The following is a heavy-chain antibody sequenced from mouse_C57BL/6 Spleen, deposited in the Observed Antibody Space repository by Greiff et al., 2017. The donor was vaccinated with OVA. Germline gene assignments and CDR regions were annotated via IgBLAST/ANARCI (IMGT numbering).Heavy chain of an antibody. Sequence: VQLQQSGPELVKPGASVKISCKASGYTFTDYYMNWVKQSHGKSLEWIGDINPNNGGTSYNQKFKGKATLTVDKSSSTAYMELRSLTSEDSAVYYCARFYSNYDLDYWGQGTTLTVSS. D-gene: IGHD2-5*01. CDR2: INPNNGGT. V-gene: IGHV1-26*01. J-gene: IGHJ2*01. CDR3: ARFYSNYDLDY. CDR1: GYTFTDYY.